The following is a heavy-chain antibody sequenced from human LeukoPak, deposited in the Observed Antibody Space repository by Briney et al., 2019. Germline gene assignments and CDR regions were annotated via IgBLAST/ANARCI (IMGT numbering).Heavy chain of an antibody. CDR3: GKHDSASDY. J-gene: IGHJ4*02. Sequence: GGSLRLSCVASGFIFSSYGMHCVRQAPGKGLEWVAFTRSDGSDKYYTDSVKGRFTISRDNSKNTLYLQMNSLRAEDTAVYYCGKHDSASDYWGQGTLVTVSS. CDR1: GFIFSSYG. V-gene: IGHV3-30*02. CDR2: TRSDGSDK. D-gene: IGHD1-26*01.